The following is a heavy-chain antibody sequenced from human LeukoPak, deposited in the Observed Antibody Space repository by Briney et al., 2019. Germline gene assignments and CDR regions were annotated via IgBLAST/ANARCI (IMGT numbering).Heavy chain of an antibody. D-gene: IGHD4-17*01. Sequence: PSETLSLTCTVSGDSISAFYWSWIRQPAGKGLQWIGRSSTSGSTNYNPSLKSRVTMSVDRSTNEFSLTVRSVTAADTALYYCAIGLPSYGDYVDYYFYMDVWGKGTTVTVSS. CDR2: SSTSGST. V-gene: IGHV4-4*07. J-gene: IGHJ6*03. CDR3: AIGLPSYGDYVDYYFYMDV. CDR1: GDSISAFY.